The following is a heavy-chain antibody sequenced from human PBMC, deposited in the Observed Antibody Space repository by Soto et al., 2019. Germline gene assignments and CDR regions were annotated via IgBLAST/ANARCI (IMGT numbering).Heavy chain of an antibody. J-gene: IGHJ4*02. CDR1: GGTFSSYT. D-gene: IGHD6-19*01. V-gene: IGHV1-69*04. Sequence: SVKVSCKASGGTFSSYTISWVRQAPGQGLEWMGRIIPILGIANYAQKFQGRVTITADKSTSTAYMELSSLRSEDTAVYYCARDLHDSSGWYESFDYWGQGTLVTVSS. CDR2: IIPILGIA. CDR3: ARDLHDSSGWYESFDY.